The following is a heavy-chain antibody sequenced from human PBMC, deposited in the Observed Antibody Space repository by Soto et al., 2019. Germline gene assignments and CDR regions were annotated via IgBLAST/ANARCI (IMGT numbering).Heavy chain of an antibody. Sequence: DVQLLESGGGLAQRGGSLRLSCAASGFSFSTYGMTWVRQAPGKGLEWVSYGGSGGSTYYADSVKGRFTISRDNSKNTLYLKMNSLRAEDTAVYYCVKFRGRAYPYYYMDVWGNGTAVTVSS. CDR1: GFSFSTYG. CDR2: YGGSGGST. V-gene: IGHV3-23*01. CDR3: VKFRGRAYPYYYMDV. D-gene: IGHD3-16*01. J-gene: IGHJ6*03.